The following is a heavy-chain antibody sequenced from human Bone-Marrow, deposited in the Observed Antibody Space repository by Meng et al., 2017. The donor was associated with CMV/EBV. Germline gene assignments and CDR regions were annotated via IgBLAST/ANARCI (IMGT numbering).Heavy chain of an antibody. CDR3: ARDRLVGATSWWYFDY. J-gene: IGHJ4*02. V-gene: IGHV3-48*04. CDR1: GFTFSSYS. D-gene: IGHD1-26*01. CDR2: ISSSSTI. Sequence: GESLKISFASSGFTFSSYSMDWVRPAPGKGLEWVSYISSSSTIYYADSVKGRFTIPRDNAKKSLYLQMNSLRAEDTAVYYCARDRLVGATSWWYFDYWGQGTLVTVSS.